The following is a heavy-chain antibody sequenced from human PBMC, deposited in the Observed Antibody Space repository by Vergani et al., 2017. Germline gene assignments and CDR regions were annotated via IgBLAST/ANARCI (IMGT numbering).Heavy chain of an antibody. Sequence: QLQLQESGPGLVKPSETLSLTCTVSGGSISSSSYYWGWIRQPPGKGLEWIGSIYYSGSTYYNPSLKSRVTISVDTSKNQFSLRLSSVTTADTAVYYCARGLFYDFWSGYSDHGAFDIWGQGTMVTVSS. D-gene: IGHD3-3*01. CDR1: GGSISSSSYY. V-gene: IGHV4-39*07. CDR3: ARGLFYDFWSGYSDHGAFDI. CDR2: IYYSGST. J-gene: IGHJ3*02.